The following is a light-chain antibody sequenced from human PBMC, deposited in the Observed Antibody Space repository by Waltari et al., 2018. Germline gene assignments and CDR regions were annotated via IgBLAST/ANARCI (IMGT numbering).Light chain of an antibody. CDR3: SSYIDSSTLEL. J-gene: IGLJ2*01. CDR2: DVS. CDR1: SSDIGGYNY. Sequence: QSALTQPASVSGSPGQPITISCTGTSSDIGGYNYVSWYQQVPGKAPKLMIYDVSNRPSGVSSRFSGSKSGNTASLTISGLQAEDEADYFCSSYIDSSTLELFGGGTSLTVL. V-gene: IGLV2-14*03.